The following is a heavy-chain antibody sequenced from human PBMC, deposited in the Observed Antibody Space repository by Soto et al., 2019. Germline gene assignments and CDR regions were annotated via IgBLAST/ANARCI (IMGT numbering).Heavy chain of an antibody. Sequence: QVQLVQSGAEVKKSGASVKVSCKASGYTFTSYGINWVRQAPGQGLEWMGWISAYSGNTNYAQKFQGRVTLTTDTSTSTAYLDLRSLRSDDTAVYYCARGITMLDKSNWLRNWFDPWGQGTLVTLSS. J-gene: IGHJ5*02. CDR2: ISAYSGNT. CDR3: ARGITMLDKSNWLRNWFDP. V-gene: IGHV1-18*01. D-gene: IGHD3-22*01. CDR1: GYTFTSYG.